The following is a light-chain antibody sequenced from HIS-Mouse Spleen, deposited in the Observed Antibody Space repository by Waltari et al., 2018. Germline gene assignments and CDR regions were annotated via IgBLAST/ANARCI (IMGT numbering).Light chain of an antibody. Sequence: SYELTQPPSVSVSPGQTARITCSGHALPKQYAYWSQQKPGQAPVLVIYKDSERPSGIPERFSGSSSGTTVTLTISGVQAEDEADYYCQSADSSGTYHVVFGGGTKLTVL. V-gene: IGLV3-25*03. CDR3: QSADSSGTYHVV. J-gene: IGLJ2*01. CDR2: KDS. CDR1: ALPKQY.